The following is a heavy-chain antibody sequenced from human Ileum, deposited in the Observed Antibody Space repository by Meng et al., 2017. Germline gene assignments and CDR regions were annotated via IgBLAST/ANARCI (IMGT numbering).Heavy chain of an antibody. CDR1: EFTFSTYS. V-gene: IGHV3-21*01. CDR2: ISRSSNYI. CDR3: ARVLYADYVSGSDAFDV. Sequence: GESLKISCAASEFTFSTYSIHWVRQAPGKGLEWVSSISRSSNYIYYADSVKGRFTISRDNAKNSLYLQMNSLRADDMAIYYCARVLYADYVSGSDAFDVWGQGTMVTVSS. D-gene: IGHD4-17*01. J-gene: IGHJ3*01.